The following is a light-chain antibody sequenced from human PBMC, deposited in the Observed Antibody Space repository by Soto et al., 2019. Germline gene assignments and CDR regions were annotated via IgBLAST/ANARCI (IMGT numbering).Light chain of an antibody. V-gene: IGKV1-5*03. CDR1: QSISSW. Sequence: DIQMTQSPSTLSASLGDRATITCRASQSISSWLAWYQQKPGKAPRLLIYKASSLETEVPSRFSGSGSGTEFTLTISTLPPDDFATYYCQQYNSYSPVTFGGGTKVEIK. CDR3: QQYNSYSPVT. CDR2: KAS. J-gene: IGKJ4*01.